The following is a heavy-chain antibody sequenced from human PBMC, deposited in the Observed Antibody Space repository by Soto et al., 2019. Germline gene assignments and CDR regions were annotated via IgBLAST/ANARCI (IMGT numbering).Heavy chain of an antibody. V-gene: IGHV3-74*01. CDR3: ARAGSYRFAY. Sequence: EVQLVESGGGLAQPGGSLRLSCAASGFTFSSYWVHWVRQAPGKGLVWVARIDNDGSRTSYADSVKGRFTISRDNAENTLYLQMNSLRAEDTAVYYCARAGSYRFAYWGQGTLVTVSS. CDR1: GFTFSSYW. J-gene: IGHJ4*02. D-gene: IGHD3-10*01. CDR2: IDNDGSRT.